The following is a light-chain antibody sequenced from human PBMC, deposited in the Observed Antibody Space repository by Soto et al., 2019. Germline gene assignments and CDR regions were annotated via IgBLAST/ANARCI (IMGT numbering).Light chain of an antibody. Sequence: EIVMTQSPATLSVSPGEGATLSCRASQSVSSNLAWYQQRPGQAPRLLIYGESTRATAITPSFSGSRSGTEFTPTISSLQSADFAAYYCEQHNSRPPWTFGQGTKVDIK. CDR2: GES. V-gene: IGKV3-15*01. J-gene: IGKJ1*01. CDR3: EQHNSRPPWT. CDR1: QSVSSN.